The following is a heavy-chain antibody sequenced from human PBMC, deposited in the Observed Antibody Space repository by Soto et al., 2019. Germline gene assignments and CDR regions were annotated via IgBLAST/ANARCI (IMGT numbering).Heavy chain of an antibody. Sequence: GESLKISCKGSGYSFTSYWIGWVRQMPGKGLEWMGIIYPGDSDTRYSPSFQGQVTISADKSISTAYLQWSSLKASDTAMYYCARVRTVVTPKYYYGMDVWGQGTTVTVSS. CDR3: ARVRTVVTPKYYYGMDV. J-gene: IGHJ6*02. CDR1: GYSFTSYW. D-gene: IGHD2-21*02. CDR2: IYPGDSDT. V-gene: IGHV5-51*01.